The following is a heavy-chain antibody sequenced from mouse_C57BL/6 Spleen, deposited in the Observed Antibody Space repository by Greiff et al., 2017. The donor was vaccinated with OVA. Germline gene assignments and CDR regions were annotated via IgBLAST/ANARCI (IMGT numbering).Heavy chain of an antibody. CDR1: GYTFTDYN. CDR3: ARGVNWDFDY. V-gene: IGHV1-22*01. J-gene: IGHJ2*01. CDR2: INPNNGGT. Sequence: VQLQQSGPELVKPGASVKMSCKASGYTFTDYNMHWVKQSHGKSLEWIGYINPNNGGTSYNQKFKGKATLTVNKSSSTAYMERRSLTSEDSAVYYCARGVNWDFDYWGQGTTLTVSS. D-gene: IGHD4-1*01.